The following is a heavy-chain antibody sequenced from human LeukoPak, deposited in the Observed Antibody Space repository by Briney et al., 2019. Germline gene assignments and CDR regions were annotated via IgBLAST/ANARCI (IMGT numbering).Heavy chain of an antibody. V-gene: IGHV1-2*06. D-gene: IGHD3-16*02. CDR1: GYTFTGYY. CDR2: INPNSGNT. Sequence: ASVKVSCKASGYTFTGYYMHWVRQAPGQGLEWMGRINPNSGNTNYAQKLQGRVTMTTDTSTSTAYMELRSLRSDDTAVYYCARDVGLWGSYRYTPGYWGQGTLVTVSS. CDR3: ARDVGLWGSYRYTPGY. J-gene: IGHJ4*02.